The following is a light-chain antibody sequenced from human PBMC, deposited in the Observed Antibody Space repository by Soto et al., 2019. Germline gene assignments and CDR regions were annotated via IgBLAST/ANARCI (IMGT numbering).Light chain of an antibody. CDR2: EVA. CDR1: SSDVGAYDY. V-gene: IGLV2-8*01. Sequence: QSVLSQPPSASGSPGQSVTISCTGTSSDVGAYDYVSWYQQHPGKAPKLMIYEVAKRPSGAPDRFSGSKSGYTASLTVSGLQAEDEADYYCSSYGGSNNYVFGTGTKVTVL. CDR3: SSYGGSNNYV. J-gene: IGLJ1*01.